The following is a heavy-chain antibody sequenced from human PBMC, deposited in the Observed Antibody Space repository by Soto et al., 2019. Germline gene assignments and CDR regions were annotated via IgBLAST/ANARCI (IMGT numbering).Heavy chain of an antibody. CDR3: AKSGATNFYDY. CDR2: ISEGGRFT. J-gene: IGHJ4*01. D-gene: IGHD1-26*01. Sequence: GGCLRPACTVSGFLFSSFAMNWVRQAPGKGLEWVSGISEGGRFTYYADSVKGRFTISRDDSKNTLFLQVNSLRAEVTAIYYCAKSGATNFYDYWGHGTLVTVSS. V-gene: IGHV3-23*01. CDR1: GFLFSSFA.